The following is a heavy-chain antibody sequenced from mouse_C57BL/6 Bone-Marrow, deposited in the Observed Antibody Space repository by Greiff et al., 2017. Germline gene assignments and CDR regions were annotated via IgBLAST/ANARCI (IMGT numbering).Heavy chain of an antibody. CDR2: IDPSDSYT. CDR1: GYTFTSYW. CDR3: ARGNDYVFDY. D-gene: IGHD2-4*01. Sequence: QVQLQQPGAELVMPGASVKLSCKASGYTFTSYWMHWVKQRPGQGLEWIGEIDPSDSYTNYNQKFKGKSTLTVDKSSSTAYMQLSSLTSEDSAVYYCARGNDYVFDYWGQGTTLTVSS. J-gene: IGHJ2*01. V-gene: IGHV1-69*01.